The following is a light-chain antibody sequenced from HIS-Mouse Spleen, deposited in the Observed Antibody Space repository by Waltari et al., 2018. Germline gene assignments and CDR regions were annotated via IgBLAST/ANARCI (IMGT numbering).Light chain of an antibody. CDR3: AAWDDSLSGPV. Sequence: QSVLTQPPSASGTPGQRVTISCSGSSSNIGSNYVSWYQRPPGTAPKLLIYRNNQRPSGVPDRFSGSKSGTSASLAISGLRSEDEADYYCAAWDDSLSGPVFGGGTKLTVL. V-gene: IGLV1-47*01. CDR2: RNN. CDR1: SSNIGSNY. J-gene: IGLJ3*02.